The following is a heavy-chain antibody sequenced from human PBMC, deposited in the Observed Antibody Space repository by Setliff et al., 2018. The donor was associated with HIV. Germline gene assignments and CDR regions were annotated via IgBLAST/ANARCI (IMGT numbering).Heavy chain of an antibody. CDR3: ASRVYYYDSSGYLREEGFDP. CDR2: IYYSGST. Sequence: PSETLSLTCTVSGGSISSSRYYWSWIRQPPGKGLEWIGSIYYSGSTYYNPSLKSRVTISVDTSKNQFSLKLSSVTAADAAVYYCASRVYYYDSSGYLREEGFDPWGQGTLVTLL. J-gene: IGHJ5*02. D-gene: IGHD3-22*01. V-gene: IGHV4-39*01. CDR1: GGSISSSRYY.